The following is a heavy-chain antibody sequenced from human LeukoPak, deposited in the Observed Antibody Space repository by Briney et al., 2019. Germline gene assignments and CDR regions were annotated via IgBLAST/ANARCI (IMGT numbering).Heavy chain of an antibody. CDR3: AREGRIAAAGTYYYYYGMDV. J-gene: IGHJ6*02. D-gene: IGHD6-13*01. CDR2: INHSGST. V-gene: IGHV4-34*01. Sequence: PSETLSLTCAVYGGSFSGYYWSWIRQPPGKGLEWIGEINHSGSTNYNPSLKSRVTISVDTSKNQFSLKLSSVTAADTAVYYCAREGRIAAAGTYYYYYGMDVWGQGTTVTVSS. CDR1: GGSFSGYY.